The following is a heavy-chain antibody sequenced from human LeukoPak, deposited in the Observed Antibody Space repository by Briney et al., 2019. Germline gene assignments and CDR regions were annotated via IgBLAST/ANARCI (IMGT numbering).Heavy chain of an antibody. J-gene: IGHJ4*02. Sequence: SETLSLTCTVSGVSISSSNSYWGWIRQPPGKGLEWIGSIYYSGNTYYNASLKSQVSISIDTSKNQFSLKLTSVTAADTSVYYCARQTGSGLFILPGGQGTLVTVSS. CDR3: ARQTGSGLFILP. CDR2: IYYSGNT. V-gene: IGHV4-39*01. D-gene: IGHD3/OR15-3a*01. CDR1: GVSISSSNSY.